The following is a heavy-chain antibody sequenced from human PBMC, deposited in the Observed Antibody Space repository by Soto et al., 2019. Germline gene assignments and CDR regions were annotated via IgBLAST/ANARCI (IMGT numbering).Heavy chain of an antibody. V-gene: IGHV3-33*01. CDR3: VRRNRYSSSAGWGGGFDY. CDR2: IWSDGSDK. J-gene: IGHJ4*02. Sequence: QVQLVESGGGVVQPGGSLRLSCATSGFTFSDSGMHWVRQAPGKGLEWVAVIWSDGSDKSYADSVEGRFTISRDNSKNKMFLQMNSLGGGDTAVYYCVRRNRYSSSAGWGGGFDYWGQGTLVTVSS. D-gene: IGHD6-6*01. CDR1: GFTFSDSG.